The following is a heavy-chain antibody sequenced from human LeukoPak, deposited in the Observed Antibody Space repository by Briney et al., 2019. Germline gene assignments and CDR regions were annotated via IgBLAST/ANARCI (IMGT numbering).Heavy chain of an antibody. D-gene: IGHD3-22*01. Sequence: GGSLRLSCAASGFTFSSYAMHWVRQAPRKGLEWVAVISYDGSNKYYADSVKGRFTISRDNSKNTLYLQMNSLRAEDTAVYYCARWTLDSSGYYSLDYWGQGTLVTVSS. CDR3: ARWTLDSSGYYSLDY. V-gene: IGHV3-30-3*01. CDR1: GFTFSSYA. J-gene: IGHJ4*02. CDR2: ISYDGSNK.